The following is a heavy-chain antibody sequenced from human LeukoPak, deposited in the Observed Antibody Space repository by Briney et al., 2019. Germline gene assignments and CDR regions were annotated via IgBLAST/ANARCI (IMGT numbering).Heavy chain of an antibody. CDR2: TDTSGSYI. V-gene: IGHV3-21*06. J-gene: IGHJ3*02. CDR3: ARGRSITLLRGVAMSDGFDI. CDR1: GFTFSNYG. D-gene: IGHD3-10*01. Sequence: GGSLRLSCASSGFTFSNYGMNWVRQAPGKGLEWVSFTDTSGSYIYYGYSVKGRFTISRDNAKNLLFLQMNGLRAEDTAVYYCARGRSITLLRGVAMSDGFDIWGQGAMVAVSS.